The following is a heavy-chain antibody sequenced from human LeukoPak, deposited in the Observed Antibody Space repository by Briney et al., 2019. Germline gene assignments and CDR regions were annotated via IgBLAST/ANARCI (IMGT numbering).Heavy chain of an antibody. J-gene: IGHJ4*02. CDR1: GFTFSSYA. D-gene: IGHD5-12*01. V-gene: IGHV3-30-3*01. CDR3: ARDLEVGYSGYEFDY. CDR2: ISYDGSNK. Sequence: PGGSLRLSCAASGFTFSSYAMHWVRQAPGKGLEWVAVISYDGSNKYYADSVKGRFTISRDNSKNTLYLQMNSLRAEDTAVYYCARDLEVGYSGYEFDYWGQGTLVTVSS.